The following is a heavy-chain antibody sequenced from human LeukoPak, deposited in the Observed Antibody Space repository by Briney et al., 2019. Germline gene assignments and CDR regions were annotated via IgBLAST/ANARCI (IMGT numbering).Heavy chain of an antibody. Sequence: GGSLRLSCAASGFTFSSYWMHWVRQAPGKGLVWVSRINSDGSSTSYADSVTGRFTISRDNAKNSLYLQMNSLRAEDTAVYYCARTYYYDSSGYYFPFDYWGQGTLVTVSS. J-gene: IGHJ4*02. V-gene: IGHV3-74*01. CDR3: ARTYYYDSSGYYFPFDY. CDR2: INSDGSST. CDR1: GFTFSSYW. D-gene: IGHD3-22*01.